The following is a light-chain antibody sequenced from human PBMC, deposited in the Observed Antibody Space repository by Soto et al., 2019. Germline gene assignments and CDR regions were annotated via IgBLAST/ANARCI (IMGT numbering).Light chain of an antibody. Sequence: EIVMTQSPATLSLSPRERATLSCRASQSVSSYLAWYQQKPGQAPRLLIYDASNRATGIPARFSGSGSGADFTLTISSLEPEDFAVYYCQQRRNWVTFGQGTRLEIK. CDR1: QSVSSY. V-gene: IGKV3-11*01. CDR2: DAS. J-gene: IGKJ5*01. CDR3: QQRRNWVT.